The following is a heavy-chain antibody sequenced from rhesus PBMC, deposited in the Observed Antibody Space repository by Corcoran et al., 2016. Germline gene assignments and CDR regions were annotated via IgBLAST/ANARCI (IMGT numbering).Heavy chain of an antibody. J-gene: IGHJ4*01. D-gene: IGHD4-4*01. CDR1: GGSISDSYR. CDR2: IYGSSTRN. Sequence: QVQLQESGPGVVKPSETLSLTCAVSGGSISDSYRWSWIRQPPGKGLEWIGYIYGSSTRNNYNPPLKSLVTFSKDTSKNQFSLKLSSVTAADTAVYYCARDHFMVATGIDYWGQGVLVTVSS. CDR3: ARDHFMVATGIDY. V-gene: IGHV4S10*01.